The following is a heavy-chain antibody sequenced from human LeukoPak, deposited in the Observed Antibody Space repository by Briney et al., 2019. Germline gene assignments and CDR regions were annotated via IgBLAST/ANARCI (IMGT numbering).Heavy chain of an antibody. J-gene: IGHJ4*02. CDR1: GGTFTRYV. V-gene: IGHV1-69*04. Sequence: ASVKVSCKASGGTFTRYVISWVRQAPGQGLEWMGRIIPILAIANYAQRLQGRVTITSDKSTTTAYMRLSSLRSGDTAVYYCARSLYYYDSSGHRPYIDYWGQGTLVTVSS. D-gene: IGHD3-22*01. CDR3: ARSLYYYDSSGHRPYIDY. CDR2: IIPILAIA.